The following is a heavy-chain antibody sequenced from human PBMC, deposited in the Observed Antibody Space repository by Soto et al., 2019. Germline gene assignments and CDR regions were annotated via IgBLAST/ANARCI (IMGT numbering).Heavy chain of an antibody. Sequence: SETLSLTCTVSGGSISSGGYYWSWIRQHPGKGLEWIGYIYYSGSTYYNPSLKSRVTISVDTSKNQFSLKLSSVTAADTAVYYCARDRRYYDSSGYSSFDYWGQGTLVTVST. CDR2: IYYSGST. V-gene: IGHV4-31*03. CDR1: GGSISSGGYY. D-gene: IGHD3-22*01. CDR3: ARDRRYYDSSGYSSFDY. J-gene: IGHJ4*02.